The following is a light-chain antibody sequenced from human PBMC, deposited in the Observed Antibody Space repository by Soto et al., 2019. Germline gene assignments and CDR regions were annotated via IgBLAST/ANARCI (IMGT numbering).Light chain of an antibody. CDR3: SSYKGSSTYV. CDR2: EVS. Sequence: QSVLTQPASVSGSPGQSITISCTGTSSDVGGYNYVSWYQQHPGKAPKLMIYEVSNRPSGVSNRFSGSKSGNTASLTISGLHAEDEADYYCSSYKGSSTYVFGTGTKLTVL. J-gene: IGLJ1*01. CDR1: SSDVGGYNY. V-gene: IGLV2-14*01.